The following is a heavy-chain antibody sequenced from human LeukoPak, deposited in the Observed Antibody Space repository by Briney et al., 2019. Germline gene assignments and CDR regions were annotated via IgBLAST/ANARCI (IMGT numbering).Heavy chain of an antibody. CDR2: VNPNIVRT. J-gene: IGHJ5*02. CDR1: GYTFPGYY. D-gene: IGHD3-22*01. CDR3: ERDLNYYDSSGYH. V-gene: IGHV1-2*06. Sequence: SVKVSCKAAGYTFPGYYMFWLRQAPPQALEWIGLVNPNIVRTDYAHKFQVRVTMTRDTSISTDYMELSRLRSDDTAVYYCERDLNYYDSSGYHWGQGTLVTVS.